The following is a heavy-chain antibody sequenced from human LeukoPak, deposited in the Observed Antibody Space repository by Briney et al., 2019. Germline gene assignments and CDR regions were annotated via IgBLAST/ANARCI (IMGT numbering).Heavy chain of an antibody. CDR1: GFTFSSYA. V-gene: IGHV3-33*08. D-gene: IGHD4-23*01. Sequence: GGSLRLSCAASGFTFSSYAMHWVRQAPGKGLEWVAVIWYDGSNKYYADSVKGRFTISRDNSKNTLYLQMNSLRAEDTAVYYCARSYGGPPSYFDYWGQGTLVTVSS. J-gene: IGHJ4*02. CDR3: ARSYGGPPSYFDY. CDR2: IWYDGSNK.